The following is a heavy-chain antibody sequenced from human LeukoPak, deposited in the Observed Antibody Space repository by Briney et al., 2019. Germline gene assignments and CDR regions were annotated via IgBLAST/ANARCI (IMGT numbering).Heavy chain of an antibody. Sequence: GGSLRLSCAASGFTFSSYSMNWVRQAPGKGLEWVSSISSSSSYIYYADSVKGRFTISRGNAKNSLYLQMNSLRAEDTAVYYCARAGYSSSSGFDYWGQGTLVTVSS. V-gene: IGHV3-21*01. CDR1: GFTFSSYS. CDR3: ARAGYSSSSGFDY. D-gene: IGHD6-6*01. J-gene: IGHJ4*02. CDR2: ISSSSSYI.